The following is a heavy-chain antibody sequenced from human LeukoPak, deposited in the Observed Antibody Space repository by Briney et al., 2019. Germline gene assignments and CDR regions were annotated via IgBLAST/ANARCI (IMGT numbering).Heavy chain of an antibody. D-gene: IGHD3-10*01. CDR1: GFTFSSYG. Sequence: PGGSLRLSCAASGFTFSSYGMHWVRQAPGKGLEGVAFIRYDGSNKYYADSVKGRFTISRDNSKNTLYLQMNSLRAEDTAVYYCAKEKAGTPDAFDIWGQGTMVTVSS. CDR2: IRYDGSNK. J-gene: IGHJ3*02. CDR3: AKEKAGTPDAFDI. V-gene: IGHV3-30*02.